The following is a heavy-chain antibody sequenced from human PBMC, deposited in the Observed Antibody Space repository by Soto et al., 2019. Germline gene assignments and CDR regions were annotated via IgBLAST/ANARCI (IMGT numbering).Heavy chain of an antibody. Sequence: QVQLVESGGGLVQPGRSLRLSCAASGLTFSTSVMHWVRQAPGKGLEWIALISGDAISKIYAESVKGRLTLSRDNSKNTVYLEMNSLTAEDTAVYYCAREENSSGYAGTFPHWGQGTLVTVSA. CDR3: AREENSSGYAGTFPH. CDR2: ISGDAISK. CDR1: GLTFSTSV. J-gene: IGHJ1*01. V-gene: IGHV3-30*03. D-gene: IGHD5-12*01.